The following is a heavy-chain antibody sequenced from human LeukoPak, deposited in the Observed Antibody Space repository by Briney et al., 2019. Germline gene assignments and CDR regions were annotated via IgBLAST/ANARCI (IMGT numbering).Heavy chain of an antibody. CDR2: IYYSGST. Sequence: SETLSLTCTVSGGSISDYYWSWIRQPPGKELECIGYIYYSGSTNYNPSLKSRVTISVDTSKSQFSLKLSSVTAADTAVYYCARSITAGNYGAPFAYWGQGTLVTVSS. V-gene: IGHV4-59*01. CDR1: GGSISDYY. D-gene: IGHD1-7*01. CDR3: ARSITAGNYGAPFAY. J-gene: IGHJ4*02.